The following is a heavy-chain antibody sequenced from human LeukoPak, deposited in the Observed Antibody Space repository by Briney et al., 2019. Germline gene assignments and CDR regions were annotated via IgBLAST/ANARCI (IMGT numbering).Heavy chain of an antibody. D-gene: IGHD7-27*01. V-gene: IGHV3-53*01. CDR1: GFSVITDY. J-gene: IGHJ4*02. CDR2: LYSSGNT. Sequence: PGGSLRLSCAASGFSVITDYMTWVRQAPGKGLEWVSTLYSSGNTYYADCVKGRFTVSRDNSKNTLFLEMSSLRAEDTAVYFCARGWGSFENWGQGTLVAVSS. CDR3: ARGWGSFEN.